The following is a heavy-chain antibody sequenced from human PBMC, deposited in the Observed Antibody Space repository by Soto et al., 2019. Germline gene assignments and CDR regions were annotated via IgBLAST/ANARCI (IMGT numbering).Heavy chain of an antibody. CDR2: ISWDGGST. D-gene: IGHD2-15*01. CDR3: AKDIGSGHMGGFDY. J-gene: IGHJ4*02. V-gene: IGHV3-43D*04. Sequence: ESGGVVVQPGGSLRLSCAASGFTFDDYAMHWVRQAPGKGLEWVSLISWDGGSTYYADSVKGRFTISRDNSKNSLYLQMNSLRAEDTALYYCAKDIGSGHMGGFDYWGQGTLVTVSS. CDR1: GFTFDDYA.